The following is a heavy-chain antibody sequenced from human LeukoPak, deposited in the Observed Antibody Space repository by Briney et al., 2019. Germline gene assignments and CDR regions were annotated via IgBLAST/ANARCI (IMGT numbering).Heavy chain of an antibody. D-gene: IGHD6-13*01. J-gene: IGHJ6*03. V-gene: IGHV1-69*06. Sequence: SVKVSCKASGGTFSSYAISWVRQAPGQGLEWMGGIIPIFGTANYAQKFQGRVTITADKSTSTAYMELSSLRSEDTAVYYCAREKRSSWYPYYYYMDVWGKGTTVTVSS. CDR3: AREKRSSWYPYYYYMDV. CDR2: IIPIFGTA. CDR1: GGTFSSYA.